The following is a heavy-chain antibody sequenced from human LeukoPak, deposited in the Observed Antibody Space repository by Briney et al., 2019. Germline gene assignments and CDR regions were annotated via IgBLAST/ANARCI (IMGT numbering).Heavy chain of an antibody. CDR2: INPSGGST. Sequence: ASVKVSCKASGYTCTSDYMHGVRQAAGQGLEWMGIINPSGGSTSYAKKFQGRVTMTRDMSTSTVYMELSRLRYEATAVYYCARGASSSSGYYYYYYMDVWGKGTPVTVSS. J-gene: IGHJ6*03. CDR3: ARGASSSSGYYYYYYMDV. CDR1: GYTCTSDY. D-gene: IGHD6-6*01. V-gene: IGHV1-46*01.